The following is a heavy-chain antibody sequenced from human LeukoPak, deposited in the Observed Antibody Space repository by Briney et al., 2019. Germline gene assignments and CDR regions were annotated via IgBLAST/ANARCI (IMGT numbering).Heavy chain of an antibody. CDR3: AREPPHCGGDCFSLLDN. CDR2: ISGSGGHT. V-gene: IGHV3-23*01. Sequence: PGGSLRPSCAASGFTFNSYSMSWVRQAPGKGLEWVSLISGSGGHTYYADSVKGRFTISRDDSKNTLYLEMNNLRAEDTAVFYCAREPPHCGGDCFSLLDNWGQGTLVIVSS. CDR1: GFTFNSYS. J-gene: IGHJ4*02. D-gene: IGHD2-21*02.